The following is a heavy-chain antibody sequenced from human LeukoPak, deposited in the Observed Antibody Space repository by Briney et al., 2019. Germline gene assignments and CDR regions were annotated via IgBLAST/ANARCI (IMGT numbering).Heavy chain of an antibody. Sequence: GASVKVSCKASGYTLTNYYMHWVRQAPGQGLEWMGIINPSGCSTTYAQKFQGRVTMTRDMYTSTVYMELSSLRSEDTAVYYCGRDLNRSGYTREGRFDPWGQGTLVTVSS. V-gene: IGHV1-46*01. J-gene: IGHJ5*02. CDR2: INPSGCST. CDR3: GRDLNRSGYTREGRFDP. CDR1: GYTLTNYY. D-gene: IGHD3-22*01.